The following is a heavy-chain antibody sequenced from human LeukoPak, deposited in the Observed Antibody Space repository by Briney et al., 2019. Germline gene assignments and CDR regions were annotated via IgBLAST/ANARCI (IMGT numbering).Heavy chain of an antibody. J-gene: IGHJ4*02. Sequence: PGGSLRLSCAASGFTLSSYWMSWVRQAPGKGLEWVANIKHDGSEKYYVDSVKGRFTISRDNAKNSLFLQMNSLRAEDTAVYYCARGVGATPDPFDCWGQGTLVTVSS. CDR1: GFTLSSYW. CDR2: IKHDGSEK. D-gene: IGHD1-26*01. CDR3: ARGVGATPDPFDC. V-gene: IGHV3-7*05.